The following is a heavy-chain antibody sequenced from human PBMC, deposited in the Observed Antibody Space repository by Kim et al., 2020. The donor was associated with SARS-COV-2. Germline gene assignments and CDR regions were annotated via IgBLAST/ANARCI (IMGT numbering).Heavy chain of an antibody. CDR3: AESIVGYWYFDL. D-gene: IGHD6-6*01. Sequence: NYAQRFRGRGTITADESTRTAYMELSSLRSEDTAVYYCAESIVGYWYFDLWGRGTLVTVSS. V-gene: IGHV1-69*01. J-gene: IGHJ2*01.